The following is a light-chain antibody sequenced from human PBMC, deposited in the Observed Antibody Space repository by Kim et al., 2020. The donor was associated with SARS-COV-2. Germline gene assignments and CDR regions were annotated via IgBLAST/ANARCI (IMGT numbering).Light chain of an antibody. CDR3: TSFTTSLTWV. CDR2: DVN. Sequence: GQSIPISCTGTSSDVGVYNFVSWYQQHPGAVPKVIIYDVNRRPSGSSDRFSGSKSGNTASLTISGLRAEDEADYYCTSFTTSLTWVFGGGTQLTVL. J-gene: IGLJ3*02. CDR1: SSDVGVYNF. V-gene: IGLV2-14*04.